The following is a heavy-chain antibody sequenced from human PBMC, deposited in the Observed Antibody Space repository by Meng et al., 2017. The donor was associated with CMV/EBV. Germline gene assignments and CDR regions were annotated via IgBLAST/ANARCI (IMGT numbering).Heavy chain of an antibody. CDR3: AKEGSSDSSGWGWYY. CDR1: GFTFSSYG. J-gene: IGHJ4*02. V-gene: IGHV3-30*02. Sequence: GGSLRLSCAASGFTFSSYGMHWVRQAPGKGLEWVAFIRYDGSNKYYADSVTGRFTISRDNSKNTRYLQMNSLRAEDTAVYYCAKEGSSDSSGWGWYYWGQGTLVTVSS. CDR2: IRYDGSNK. D-gene: IGHD6-19*01.